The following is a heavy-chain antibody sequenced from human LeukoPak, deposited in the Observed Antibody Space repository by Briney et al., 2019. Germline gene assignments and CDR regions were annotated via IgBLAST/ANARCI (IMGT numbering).Heavy chain of an antibody. J-gene: IGHJ3*02. CDR2: IYYSGST. CDR3: ARDSDAFDI. V-gene: IGHV4-59*01. CDR1: GGSISSYD. Sequence: PSETLSLTCTVSGGSISSYDRSWIRQPPGKGLEWIGYIYYSGSTNYNPSLKSRVTISVDTSKNQFSLKLSSVTAADTAVYYCARDSDAFDIWGQGTMVTVSS.